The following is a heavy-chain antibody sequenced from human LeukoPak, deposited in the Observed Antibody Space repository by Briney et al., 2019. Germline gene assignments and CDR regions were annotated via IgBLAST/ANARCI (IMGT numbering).Heavy chain of an antibody. CDR2: INWNGGST. CDR3: ARSRSLTIAAAGPFDY. V-gene: IGHV3-20*04. J-gene: IGHJ4*02. D-gene: IGHD6-13*01. CDR1: GFTFDDYG. Sequence: GGSLRLSCAASGFTFDDYGMSWVRQAPGKGLEWVSGINWNGGSTGYADSVTGRFTISRDNAKNSLYLQMNSLRAEDTALYYCARSRSLTIAAAGPFDYWGQGTLVTVSS.